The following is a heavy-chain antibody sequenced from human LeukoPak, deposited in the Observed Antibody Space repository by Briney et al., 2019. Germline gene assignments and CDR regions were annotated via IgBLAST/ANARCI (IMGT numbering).Heavy chain of an antibody. V-gene: IGHV3-48*02. D-gene: IGHD2-2*01. CDR1: VFPFGHYA. J-gene: IGHJ6*03. CDR3: ARVAMSVFPPDFYYYHMDV. Sequence: GGSLRLSREGSVFPFGHYAMNWVRQTAGKGPEWVSYISVSASTVYSRDSVKDLFTISRDNDKKSVFLQMNTLRDDDTAVYYCARVAMSVFPPDFYYYHMDVWGKGTTVIVSS. CDR2: ISVSASTV.